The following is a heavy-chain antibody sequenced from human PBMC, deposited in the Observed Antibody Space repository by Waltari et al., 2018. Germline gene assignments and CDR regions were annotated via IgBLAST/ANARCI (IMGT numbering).Heavy chain of an antibody. J-gene: IGHJ4*02. CDR2: IYPAGSA. Sequence: EVKLVESGGGLVHPGGSLRLSCAASGFTVSTTHMSWVRQAPGKGLGWVSIIYPAGSAYNADSVEGRFTISRDISNNMLHLQMNSLRLEDSATYYCATARDEDTAMVYFDNWGQGTLVSVSS. D-gene: IGHD5-18*01. V-gene: IGHV3-66*02. CDR3: ATARDEDTAMVYFDN. CDR1: GFTVSTTH.